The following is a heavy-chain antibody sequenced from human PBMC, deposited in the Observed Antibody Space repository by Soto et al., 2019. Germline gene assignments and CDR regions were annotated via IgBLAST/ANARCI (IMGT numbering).Heavy chain of an antibody. CDR2: IKSTADGGTT. J-gene: IGHJ6*02. CDR3: TTLSITIFGVVLMDV. Sequence: GGSLRLSCAASGFTVSSNYMSWVRQAPGKGLEWVGRIKSTADGGTTDYAAPVKGRFTISRDDSKNTLYLQMNSLKTEDTAVYYCTTLSITIFGVVLMDVWGQGTTVTVSS. CDR1: GFTVSSNY. V-gene: IGHV3-15*01. D-gene: IGHD3-3*01.